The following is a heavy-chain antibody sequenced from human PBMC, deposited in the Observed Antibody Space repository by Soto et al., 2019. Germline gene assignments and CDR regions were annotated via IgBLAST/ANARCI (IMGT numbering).Heavy chain of an antibody. Sequence: VQLVESGGGVVQPGRSLRRSCAASGFTFSSYAMHWVRQAPGKGLEWVAVISYDGSNKYYADSVKGRFTISRDNSKNTLYLQMNSLRAEDTAVYYCARDPLWGTAMVLWYFDLWGRGTLVTVSS. CDR3: ARDPLWGTAMVLWYFDL. CDR2: ISYDGSNK. V-gene: IGHV3-30-3*01. J-gene: IGHJ2*01. CDR1: GFTFSSYA. D-gene: IGHD5-18*01.